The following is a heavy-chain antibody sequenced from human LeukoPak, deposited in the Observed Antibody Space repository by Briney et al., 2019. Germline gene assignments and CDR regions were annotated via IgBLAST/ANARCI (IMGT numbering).Heavy chain of an antibody. CDR2: IYTSGST. CDR1: GGSISSGSYY. V-gene: IGHV4-61*02. Sequence: SQTLSLTCTVSGGSISSGSYYWSWIRQPAGKGLEWIGRIYTSGSTNYNPSLKSRVTISVDTSKNQFSLKLSSVTAADTAVYYCARDTPTGTTGWFDPWGQGTLVTVSS. CDR3: ARDTPTGTTGWFDP. D-gene: IGHD1-7*01. J-gene: IGHJ5*02.